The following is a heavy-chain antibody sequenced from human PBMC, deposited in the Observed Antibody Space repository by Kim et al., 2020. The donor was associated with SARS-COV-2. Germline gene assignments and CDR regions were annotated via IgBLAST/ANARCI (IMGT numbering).Heavy chain of an antibody. D-gene: IGHD3-22*01. V-gene: IGHV3-30*01. J-gene: IGHJ4*02. Sequence: EEGRFTIPRENSQNTLYLQMNSLRAEDTDVYYCAREAHPITMLVVAFFDYWGQGTLVTVSS. CDR3: AREAHPITMLVVAFFDY.